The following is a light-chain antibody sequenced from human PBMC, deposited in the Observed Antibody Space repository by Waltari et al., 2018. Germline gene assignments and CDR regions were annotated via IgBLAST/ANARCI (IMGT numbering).Light chain of an antibody. V-gene: IGLV2-14*01. CDR2: DVS. CDR1: SNYVRGYNS. CDR3: SSQSSNDVVL. Sequence: QSALTQPASVSGSPGQSVTIFCPGTSNYVRGYNSVSWYQEYPGQAPRVIIYDVSDRPSGVSDRFSGSKSGNTASLTISGLQAEDEADYYCSSQSSNDVVLFGGGTKLTVL. J-gene: IGLJ2*01.